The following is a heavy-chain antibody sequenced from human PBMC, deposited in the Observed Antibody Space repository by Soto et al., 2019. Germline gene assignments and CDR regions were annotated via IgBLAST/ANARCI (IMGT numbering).Heavy chain of an antibody. J-gene: IGHJ5*02. CDR2: IIPILGIA. CDR1: GGTFSSYT. Sequence: QVQLVQSGAEVKKPGSSVKVSCKASGGTFSSYTISWVRQAPGQGLEWMGRIIPILGIANYAQKFQGRVTITADKSTSTAYMELSSLRSEDTAVYYCASAFGSGRINWFDPWGQGTLVTVSS. CDR3: ASAFGSGRINWFDP. D-gene: IGHD3-10*01. V-gene: IGHV1-69*02.